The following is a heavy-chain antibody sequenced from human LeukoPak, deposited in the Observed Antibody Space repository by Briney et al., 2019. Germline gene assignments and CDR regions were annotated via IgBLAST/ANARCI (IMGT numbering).Heavy chain of an antibody. D-gene: IGHD5-12*01. J-gene: IGHJ4*02. Sequence: SETLSLTCAVSGYSISSGYYWGWIRPPPGKGLEWLGSIYHSGSTYYNPSLKSRVTISVDTSKNQFSLKLSSVTAADTAVYYCASGPPVDIVATILDYWGQGTLVTVSS. V-gene: IGHV4-38-2*01. CDR2: IYHSGST. CDR1: GYSISSGYY. CDR3: ASGPPVDIVATILDY.